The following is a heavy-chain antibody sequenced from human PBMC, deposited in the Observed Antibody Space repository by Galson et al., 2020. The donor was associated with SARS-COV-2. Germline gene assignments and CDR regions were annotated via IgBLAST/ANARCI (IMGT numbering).Heavy chain of an antibody. Sequence: ETSETLSLTCSVSSGSISGKYWSWIRQPPGKGLEWIAHVHYSGSINYNPSLKSRLSISVDVSKNQFSLKLSSLTAADTAVYFCARRAGPYASSHVDYWGQGSLVTVSS. V-gene: IGHV4-59*08. CDR3: ARRAGPYASSHVDY. CDR2: VHYSGSI. CDR1: SGSISGKY. J-gene: IGHJ4*02. D-gene: IGHD3-16*01.